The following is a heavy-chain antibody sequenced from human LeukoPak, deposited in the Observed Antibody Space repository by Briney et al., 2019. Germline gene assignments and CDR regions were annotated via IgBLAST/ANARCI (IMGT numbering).Heavy chain of an antibody. J-gene: IGHJ3*02. D-gene: IGHD4-17*01. CDR1: GGSISSYY. CDR3: ARWVTTSLSAADAFDI. Sequence: TRSETLSLSCTVSGGSISSYYWGWTRLPPGKGLEWIGSISYSGSTYYNPSLKSRVTISVDTSKNQFSLKLSSVTAADTAVYYCARWVTTSLSAADAFDIWGQGTMVTVSS. V-gene: IGHV4-59*12. CDR2: ISYSGST.